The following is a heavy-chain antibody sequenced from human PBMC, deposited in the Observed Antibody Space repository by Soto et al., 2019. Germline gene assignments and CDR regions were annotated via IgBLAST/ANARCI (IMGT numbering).Heavy chain of an antibody. V-gene: IGHV4-59*08. Sequence: QVQLQESGPGLVKPSETLSLTCTVSGGSISSYYWSWIRQPPGKGLEWIGNIYYSGGTNYNPSLKSRGIISVDSSKNHFSLKLSSVTAADTAVYYCARRYGGNLNYWGQGTLVTVSS. CDR2: IYYSGGT. CDR3: ARRYGGNLNY. D-gene: IGHD1-26*01. J-gene: IGHJ4*02. CDR1: GGSISSYY.